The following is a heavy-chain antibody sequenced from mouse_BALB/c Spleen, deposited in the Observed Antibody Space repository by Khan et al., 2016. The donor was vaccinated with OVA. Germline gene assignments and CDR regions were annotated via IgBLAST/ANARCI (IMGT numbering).Heavy chain of an antibody. CDR2: IWAGGST. J-gene: IGHJ4*01. D-gene: IGHD4-1*01. V-gene: IGHV2-9*02. CDR1: GFSLTSYG. Sequence: QIQLVQSGPGLVAPSQSLSITCTVSGFSLTSYGVHWVRQPPGKGLEWLGVIWAGGSTNYNSALMSRLSISKDNSKSQVFLKMNSLQTDDTAMYYCARAKGWDNAMDYWGQGTSVTVSS. CDR3: ARAKGWDNAMDY.